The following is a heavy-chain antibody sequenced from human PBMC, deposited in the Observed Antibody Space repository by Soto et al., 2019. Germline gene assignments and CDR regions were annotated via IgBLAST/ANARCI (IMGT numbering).Heavy chain of an antibody. J-gene: IGHJ4*02. CDR2: VYYSGTP. V-gene: IGHV4-39*01. CDR3: ARQTGGFGYYFDY. D-gene: IGHD3-16*01. CDR1: GGSVSSSDYY. Sequence: QLQLQESGPGLVKPSETLSLTCTVSGGSVSSSDYYWGWIRQPPGKGLEWIGAVYYSGTPYYMPPLKSRVTISVDTSKNHFSLNLRSVTAADTAVYYCARQTGGFGYYFDYWGQGTLVTVSS.